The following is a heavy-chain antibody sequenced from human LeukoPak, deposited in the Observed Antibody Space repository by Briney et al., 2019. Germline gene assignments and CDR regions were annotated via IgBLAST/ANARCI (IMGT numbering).Heavy chain of an antibody. Sequence: SETLSLTCAVSGGSISSSNWCSGFRQPPGKGLKWIGEIYHSGSNNYNPSLKSRVTISVDKSKNQFSPKLSSVTAADTAVYYCARVVRGRYYYYYGMDVWGEGTTVSVP. CDR1: GGSISSSNW. CDR3: ARVVRGRYYYYYGMDV. D-gene: IGHD3-10*01. CDR2: IYHSGSN. J-gene: IGHJ6*01. V-gene: IGHV4-4*02.